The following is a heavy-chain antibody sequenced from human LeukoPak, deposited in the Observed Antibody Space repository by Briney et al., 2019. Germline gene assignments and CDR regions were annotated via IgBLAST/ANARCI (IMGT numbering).Heavy chain of an antibody. Sequence: GGSLRLSCAASGFTFSSYAMHWVRQAPGKGLEGGAVISYDGSNKYYADSVKGRFTISRDNSKNTLYLQMNSLRAEDTAVYYCARARYPGIAVAGTQDYWGQGTLVTVSS. V-gene: IGHV3-30*04. CDR2: ISYDGSNK. CDR3: ARARYPGIAVAGTQDY. CDR1: GFTFSSYA. D-gene: IGHD6-19*01. J-gene: IGHJ4*02.